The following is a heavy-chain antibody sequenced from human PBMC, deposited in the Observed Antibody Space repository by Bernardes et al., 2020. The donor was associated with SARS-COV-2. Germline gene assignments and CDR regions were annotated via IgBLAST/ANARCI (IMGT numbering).Heavy chain of an antibody. CDR3: ARGELQMEWLFFSPHGMDV. CDR1: GFTVSSNY. V-gene: IGHV3-53*04. Sequence: GGSLRLSCAASGFTVSSNYMSWVRQAPGKGLEWVSVIYSGGSTYYADSVKGRFTISRHNSKNTLYLQMNSLRAEDTAVYYCARGELQMEWLFFSPHGMDVWGQGTTVTVSS. J-gene: IGHJ6*02. D-gene: IGHD3-3*01. CDR2: IYSGGST.